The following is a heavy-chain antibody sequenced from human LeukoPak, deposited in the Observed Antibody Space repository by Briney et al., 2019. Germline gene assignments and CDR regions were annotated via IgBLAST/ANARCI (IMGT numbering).Heavy chain of an antibody. D-gene: IGHD3-22*01. V-gene: IGHV3-13*01. CDR3: ARGHYDSSGYSFDY. CDR2: IDTAGDT. J-gene: IGHJ4*02. CDR1: GFTFSSYD. Sequence: GGSLRLSCAASGFTFSSYDMHWVRQTTGKGLEWVSAIDTAGDTYYPGSVKGRFTISRENAKNSLYLQINSLRAGDTAVYYCARGHYDSSGYSFDYWGQGTLVTVSS.